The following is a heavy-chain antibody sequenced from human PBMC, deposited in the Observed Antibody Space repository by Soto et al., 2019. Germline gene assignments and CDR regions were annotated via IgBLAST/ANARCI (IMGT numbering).Heavy chain of an antibody. CDR1: GYTFTSYY. Sequence: GASVKVSCKASGYTFTSYYMHWVRQAPGQGLEWMGIINPSGGSTSYAQKFQGRVTMTRDTSTSTVYMELSSLRSEDTAVYYCARRGYGSRWPNVYMDVWGKGTTVTVSS. CDR3: ARRGYGSRWPNVYMDV. V-gene: IGHV1-46*01. D-gene: IGHD6-13*01. CDR2: INPSGGST. J-gene: IGHJ6*03.